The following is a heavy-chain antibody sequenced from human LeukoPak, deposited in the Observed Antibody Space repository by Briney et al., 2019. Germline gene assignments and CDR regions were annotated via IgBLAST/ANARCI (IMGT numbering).Heavy chain of an antibody. CDR2: ISYDESNK. V-gene: IGHV3-30*18. D-gene: IGHD1-1*01. J-gene: IGHJ4*02. CDR1: GFTFSSYG. CDR3: AKGRERYSYYFDY. Sequence: GRSLRLSCAVSGFTFSSYGMHWVRQAPGKGLGWVAVISYDESNKYYADSVKGRLTISRDNSKNTLYLQMNSLRAEDTAVYYCAKGRERYSYYFDYWGQGTLVTVSS.